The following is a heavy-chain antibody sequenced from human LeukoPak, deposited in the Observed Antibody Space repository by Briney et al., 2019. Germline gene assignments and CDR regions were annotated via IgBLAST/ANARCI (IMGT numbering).Heavy chain of an antibody. Sequence: GGSLRLSCAASEFTFSSYWVHWVRQAPGKGLVWVSRISGDGRSTSYADSVKGRFTISRDNAKNSLYLQMNSLRAEDTALYYCAKDWGTMIRGFDYWGQGTLVTVSS. CDR2: ISGDGRST. CDR3: AKDWGTMIRGFDY. CDR1: EFTFSSYW. J-gene: IGHJ4*02. D-gene: IGHD3-10*01. V-gene: IGHV3-74*01.